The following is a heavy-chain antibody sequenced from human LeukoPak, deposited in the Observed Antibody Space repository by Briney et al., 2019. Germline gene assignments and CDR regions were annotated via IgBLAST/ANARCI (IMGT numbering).Heavy chain of an antibody. CDR2: IYYSGNT. Sequence: KPSETLSLTCTVSGGSISSSSYYWGWIRQPPGKGLEWIGGIYYSGNTYYNPSLKSRVIISVDTSKNQFSLKLSSVTAADTAVYYCARLWGSYYYMDVWGKGTTVTVSS. V-gene: IGHV4-39*01. CDR1: GGSISSSSYY. D-gene: IGHD3-16*01. J-gene: IGHJ6*03. CDR3: ARLWGSYYYMDV.